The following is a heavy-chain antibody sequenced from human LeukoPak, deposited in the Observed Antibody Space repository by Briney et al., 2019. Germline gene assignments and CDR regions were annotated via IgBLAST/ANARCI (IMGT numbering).Heavy chain of an antibody. Sequence: SETLSLTCSVSGGSFSSYLWSWIRQPPGKGLEWIGYISDTGSTNYNPSLKSRVAISLDTSQNQFSLKVTSVTAADTAVYYCARSHGLFWGQGTLVTVSS. J-gene: IGHJ4*02. CDR1: GGSFSSYL. CDR2: ISDTGST. CDR3: ARSHGLF. V-gene: IGHV4-59*01.